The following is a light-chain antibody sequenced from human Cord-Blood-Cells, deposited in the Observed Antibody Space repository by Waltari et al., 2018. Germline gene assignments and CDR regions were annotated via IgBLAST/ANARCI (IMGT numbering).Light chain of an antibody. J-gene: IGKJ4*01. V-gene: IGKV3-11*01. Sequence: EIVLTQSPATLSLSPGERATLSCRASQSVSSYLACYQQKPGQAPRLLIYDASNRATGIPARFSGSVSVTDVTLTISSLEPEDFAVYYCQQRSNWPLTFGGGTKVEIK. CDR3: QQRSNWPLT. CDR2: DAS. CDR1: QSVSSY.